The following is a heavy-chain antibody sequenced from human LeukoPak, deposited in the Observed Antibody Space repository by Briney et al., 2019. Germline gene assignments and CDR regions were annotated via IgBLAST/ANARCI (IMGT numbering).Heavy chain of an antibody. CDR1: GFTFSNYG. D-gene: IGHD3-10*02. Sequence: GGSLRLSCASSGFTFSNYGMSWVRQAPGKGLEWVSAISGSGGTTYFADSVKGRFTISRDNAKNSLYLQMNSLRAEDTAVYYCAELGITMIGGVWGKGTTVTISS. J-gene: IGHJ6*04. V-gene: IGHV3-23*01. CDR3: AELGITMIGGV. CDR2: ISGSGGTT.